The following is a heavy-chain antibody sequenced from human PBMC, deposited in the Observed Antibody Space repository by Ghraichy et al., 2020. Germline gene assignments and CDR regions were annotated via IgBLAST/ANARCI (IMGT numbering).Heavy chain of an antibody. Sequence: SQTLSLTCAVYGGSFSGYYWSWIRQPPGKGLEWIGEINHSGSTNYNPSLKSRVTISVDTSKNQFSLKLSSVTAADTAVYYCARGTRIAVADYWGQGTLVTVSS. CDR3: ARGTRIAVADY. CDR1: GGSFSGYY. D-gene: IGHD6-19*01. CDR2: INHSGST. J-gene: IGHJ4*02. V-gene: IGHV4-34*01.